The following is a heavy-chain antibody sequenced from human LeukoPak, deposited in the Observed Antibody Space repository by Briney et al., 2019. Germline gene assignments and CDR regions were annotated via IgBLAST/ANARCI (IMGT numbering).Heavy chain of an antibody. CDR1: GGSISNAY. D-gene: IGHD1-1*01. V-gene: IGHV4-59*01. CDR2: ISYTGST. CDR3: ARVTEWNDFDY. Sequence: SETLSLTCTVSGGSISNAYWSWIRQPPGKTLEWIGYISYTGSTNYNPSLKSRVTMSVDTSKNQFSLKLTSVTAEDSAVYYCARVTEWNDFDYWGQGTLVNVS. J-gene: IGHJ4*02.